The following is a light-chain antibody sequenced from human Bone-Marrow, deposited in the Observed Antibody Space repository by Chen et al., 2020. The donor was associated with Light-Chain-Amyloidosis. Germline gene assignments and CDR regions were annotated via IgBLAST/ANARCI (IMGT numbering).Light chain of an antibody. J-gene: IGLJ2*01. V-gene: IGLV3-25*03. CDR2: RDT. CDR3: QSADSSGTYEVI. Sequence: SYELTQPPSVSVSPGQTARITCSGDDLPTKYAYWYQQKPSQAPVLVIHRDTERPSGISERFSGSSSGTTATFTISGVQAEDEADYHCQSADSSGTYEVIFGGGTKLTVL. CDR1: DLPTKY.